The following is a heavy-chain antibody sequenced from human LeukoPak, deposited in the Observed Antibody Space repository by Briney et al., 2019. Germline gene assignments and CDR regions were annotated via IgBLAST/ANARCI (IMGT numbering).Heavy chain of an antibody. CDR3: AKDPNGDYIGAFDN. J-gene: IGHJ3*02. V-gene: IGHV3-23*01. D-gene: IGHD2-8*01. CDR2: MTSRGGTT. Sequence: GGSLRLSCAASGFTYNNFGMSWVRQTPGKGLEWVSSMTSRGGTTYYADSVKGRFTISRDNSKNALYLQMNSLRAEDTAIYYCAKDPNGDYIGAFDNWGQGTVVTVSS. CDR1: GFTYNNFG.